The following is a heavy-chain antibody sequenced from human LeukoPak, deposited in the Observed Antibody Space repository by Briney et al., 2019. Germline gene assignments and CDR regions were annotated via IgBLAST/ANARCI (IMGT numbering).Heavy chain of an antibody. Sequence: ASVTVSCKASGYTFTGYYMHWVRQAPGQGLEWMRWINPNSGGTNYAQKFQGRVTMTRDTSISTAYMELSRLRSDDTAVYYCARGLGYCSSTSCYAGETTVNTFDYWGQGTLVTVSS. J-gene: IGHJ4*02. CDR1: GYTFTGYY. CDR3: ARGLGYCSSTSCYAGETTVNTFDY. CDR2: INPNSGGT. V-gene: IGHV1-2*02. D-gene: IGHD2-2*01.